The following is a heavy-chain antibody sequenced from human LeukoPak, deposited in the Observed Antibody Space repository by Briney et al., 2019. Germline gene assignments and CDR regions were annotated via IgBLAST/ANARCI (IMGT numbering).Heavy chain of an antibody. CDR2: IKQDGSEK. CDR1: GFTFSSYW. CDR3: ARVKGHSSGYPHYYYYYYMDV. V-gene: IGHV3-7*01. Sequence: GGSLRLSCAASGFTFSSYWMSWVRQAPGKGLEWVANIKQDGSEKYYVDSVKGRFTISRDNAKNSLYLQMNSLRAEDTAVYYCARVKGHSSGYPHYYYYYYMDVWGKGTTVTVSS. J-gene: IGHJ6*03. D-gene: IGHD3-22*01.